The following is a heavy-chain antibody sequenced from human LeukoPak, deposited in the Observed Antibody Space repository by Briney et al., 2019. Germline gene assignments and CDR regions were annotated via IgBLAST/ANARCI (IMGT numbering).Heavy chain of an antibody. CDR2: ISGDGGRT. D-gene: IGHD2-15*01. Sequence: PGGSLRLSCAASGFTFDDYAMHWVRQPPGMGLEWVSLISGDGGRTYYADSVKGRFTVSRDNSKNTLYLQMNSLGTEDTALYYCAKDLSIARGYFYYMDVWGKGTTVTVSS. CDR3: AKDLSIARGYFYYMDV. CDR1: GFTFDDYA. V-gene: IGHV3-43*02. J-gene: IGHJ6*03.